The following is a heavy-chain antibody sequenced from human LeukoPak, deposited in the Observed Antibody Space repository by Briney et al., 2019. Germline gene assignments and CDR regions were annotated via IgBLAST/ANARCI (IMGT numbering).Heavy chain of an antibody. D-gene: IGHD3-16*01. CDR1: GFTFSSHW. Sequence: GGSLRLSCGASGFTFSSHWMYWVRQVPGKGLVWVSRIKTDGSSISYADFVKGRFTISRDNAKNTLYLQMNSLRAEDTAVYYCARAGDSSPAIIDYWGQGTLVTVSS. V-gene: IGHV3-74*01. CDR2: IKTDGSSI. J-gene: IGHJ4*02. CDR3: ARAGDSSPAIIDY.